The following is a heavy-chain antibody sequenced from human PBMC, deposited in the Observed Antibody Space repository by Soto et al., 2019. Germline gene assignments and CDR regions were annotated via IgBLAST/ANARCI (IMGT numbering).Heavy chain of an antibody. V-gene: IGHV1-18*01. CDR3: ARSIVVVTALDY. D-gene: IGHD2-21*02. CDR1: GYIFFNYG. J-gene: IGHJ4*02. CDR2: ISPYTGNT. Sequence: ASVKVSCKASGYIFFNYGIAWVRQAPGQGLEWMGWISPYTGNTHSATKVQGRLTMTTDTSASTAYMELSSLRSEDTAVYYCARSIVVVTALDYWGQGTLVTVS.